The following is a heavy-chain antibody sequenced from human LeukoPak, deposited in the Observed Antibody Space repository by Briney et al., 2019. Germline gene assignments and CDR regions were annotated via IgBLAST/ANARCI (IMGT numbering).Heavy chain of an antibody. CDR3: ARGSGWYYH. CDR1: GDSISGYY. D-gene: IGHD6-19*01. Sequence: SETLPLTCTVSGDSISGYYWTWIRQPPGKGLEWIGYIYYSGSTNYNPSLKSRVTMSVDTSKNQFSLKLSSVTAADTAVYSCARGSGWYYHWGQGTLVTVSS. V-gene: IGHV4-59*01. CDR2: IYYSGST. J-gene: IGHJ5*02.